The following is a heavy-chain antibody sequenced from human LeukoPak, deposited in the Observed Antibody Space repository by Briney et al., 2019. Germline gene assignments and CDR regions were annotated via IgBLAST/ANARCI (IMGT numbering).Heavy chain of an antibody. CDR3: ARGPFRIAARRVSAFDI. V-gene: IGHV4-34*01. D-gene: IGHD6-13*01. J-gene: IGHJ3*02. CDR2: INHSGST. Sequence: PGGSLRLSCAASGFTVSSNYMSWIRQPPGKGLEWIGEINHSGSTNYNPSLKSRVTISVDTSKNQFSLKLSSVTAADTAVYYCARGPFRIAARRVSAFDIWGQGTMVTVSS. CDR1: GFTVSSNY.